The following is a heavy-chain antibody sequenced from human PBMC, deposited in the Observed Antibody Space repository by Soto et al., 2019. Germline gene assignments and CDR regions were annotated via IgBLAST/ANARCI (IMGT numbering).Heavy chain of an antibody. CDR2: MNPNSGNT. CDR3: ARAVCSSTSCYVWEAFDI. D-gene: IGHD2-2*01. J-gene: IGHJ3*02. CDR1: GYTFTSYD. V-gene: IGHV1-8*01. Sequence: GASGKVTCKASGYTFTSYDINWVRQATGQGLEGMGWMNPNSGNTGYAQKFQGRVTMTRNTSISTAYMELSSLRSEDTAVYYCARAVCSSTSCYVWEAFDIWGQGTMVTVSS.